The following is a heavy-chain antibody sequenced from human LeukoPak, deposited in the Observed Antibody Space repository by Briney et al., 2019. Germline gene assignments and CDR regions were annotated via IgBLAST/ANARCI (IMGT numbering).Heavy chain of an antibody. CDR2: VSGSGDST. Sequence: GGSLRLSCLASGFTFRRYAMSCVRQAPGKGLEWVSGVSGSGDSTYYADSVKGRFSISRDNSKNTLYLQMNSLRAEDTAIYYCAKDPRAGSGWGSFDYWGQGTLVTASS. J-gene: IGHJ4*02. CDR3: AKDPRAGSGWGSFDY. CDR1: GFTFRRYA. D-gene: IGHD6-19*01. V-gene: IGHV3-23*01.